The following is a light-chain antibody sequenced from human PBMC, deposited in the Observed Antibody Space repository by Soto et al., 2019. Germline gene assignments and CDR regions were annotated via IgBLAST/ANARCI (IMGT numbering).Light chain of an antibody. Sequence: DIQMTQSPSSLSASVGDRVTITCRASQSIIRYLNWYQQKPGKAPNLLIYVASSLQSEVPSRFSGSGSGTDFTLTISSLQPEDFATYYCQQSYGTPRTFGQGTKVDI. CDR3: QQSYGTPRT. CDR1: QSIIRY. CDR2: VAS. V-gene: IGKV1-39*01. J-gene: IGKJ1*01.